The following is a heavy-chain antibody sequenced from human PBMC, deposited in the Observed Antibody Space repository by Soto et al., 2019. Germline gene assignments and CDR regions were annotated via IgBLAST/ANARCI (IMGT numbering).Heavy chain of an antibody. D-gene: IGHD3-10*01. CDR3: VGGQYYFDY. Sequence: QVQLVESGGGVVQPGRSLRLSCAASGFPSSSYGMHWVREAPGKGLAWLAVISYDGSNKYYADSVKGRFTISIDNSASTLYLQMNSLRPEDTSLYYCVGGQYYFDYRGQGALVTGSP. CDR1: GFPSSSYG. J-gene: IGHJ4*02. V-gene: IGHV3-30*03. CDR2: ISYDGSNK.